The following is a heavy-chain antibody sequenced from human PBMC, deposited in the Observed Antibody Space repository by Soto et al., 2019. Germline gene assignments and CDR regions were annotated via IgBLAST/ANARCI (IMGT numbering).Heavy chain of an antibody. D-gene: IGHD3-10*01. CDR3: ARVRFGGNWFDP. Sequence: PSVKVSGKASGGTFSSYAISWVRQAPGQGLEWMGGIIPIFGTANYAQKFQGRVTITADESTSTAYMELSSLRSEDTAVYYCARVRFGGNWFDPWGQGTLVTVSS. V-gene: IGHV1-69*13. J-gene: IGHJ5*02. CDR2: IIPIFGTA. CDR1: GGTFSSYA.